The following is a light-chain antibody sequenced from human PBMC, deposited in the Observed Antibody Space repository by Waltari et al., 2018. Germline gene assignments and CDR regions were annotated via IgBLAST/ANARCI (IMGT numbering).Light chain of an antibody. J-gene: IGLJ1*01. CDR1: SSDVGSYNL. CDR3: CSHAGSSIYV. CDR2: EVT. V-gene: IGLV2-23*02. Sequence: QSALTQPASVSGFPGQSITISCTGTSSDVGSYNLVPWYQQHPGKAPKLMIYEVTERPSGVSNRFSGSKSDNTASLTISGLQAEDEADYYCCSHAGSSIYVFGTGTKVTIL.